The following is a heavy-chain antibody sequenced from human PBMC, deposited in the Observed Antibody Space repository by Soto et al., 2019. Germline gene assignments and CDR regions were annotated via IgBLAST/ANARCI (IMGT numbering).Heavy chain of an antibody. D-gene: IGHD3-10*01. V-gene: IGHV1-69*01. Sequence: QVQLVQSGAEVKKPGSSVKVSCKASGGTFSSYAISWVRQAPGQGLEWMGGIIPIFGTPNYAQKFQGRVPITADEYTSTAYMELSSLRSEDTAVYYWARGALGAPRIFDYWGQGTLVTVSS. CDR3: ARGALGAPRIFDY. J-gene: IGHJ4*02. CDR1: GGTFSSYA. CDR2: IIPIFGTP.